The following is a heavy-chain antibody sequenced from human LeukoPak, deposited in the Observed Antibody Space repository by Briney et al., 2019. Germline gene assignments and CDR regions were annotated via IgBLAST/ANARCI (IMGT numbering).Heavy chain of an antibody. D-gene: IGHD6-25*01. J-gene: IGHJ5*02. CDR2: ISAYNGNT. CDR3: AKAFRFGYSSGGTWFDP. V-gene: IGHV1-18*04. CDR1: GYTFTGYY. Sequence: ASVKVSCKASGYTFTGYYMHWVRQAPGQGLEWMGWISAYNGNTNYAQKLQGRVTMTTDTSTSTAYMELRSLRSDDTAVYYCAKAFRFGYSSGGTWFDPWGQGTLVTVSS.